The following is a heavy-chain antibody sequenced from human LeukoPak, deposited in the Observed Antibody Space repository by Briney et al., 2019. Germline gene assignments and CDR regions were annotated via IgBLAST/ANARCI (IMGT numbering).Heavy chain of an antibody. CDR1: GFTFSSYA. V-gene: IGHV3-30-3*01. J-gene: IGHJ4*02. D-gene: IGHD6-19*01. Sequence: GGSLRLSCAASGFTFSSYAMHWVRQAPGKGLEWVAVISYDGSNKYYADSVKGRFTISRDNSKNTLYLQMNSLRAEDTAVYYCASSLSSGYYFDYWGRGTLVTVSS. CDR3: ASSLSSGYYFDY. CDR2: ISYDGSNK.